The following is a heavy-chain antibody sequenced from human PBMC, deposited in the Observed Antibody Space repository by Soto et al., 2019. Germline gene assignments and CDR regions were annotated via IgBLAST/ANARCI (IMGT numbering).Heavy chain of an antibody. CDR2: IIPILGIT. CDR1: GGTFSSHT. J-gene: IGHJ6*02. CDR3: AKDGGRGDDYYCSGMDV. Sequence: QVQLVQSGAEVTKPGSSVKVSCKASGGTFSSHTINCVRQAPGQGLEWMGRIIPILGITNYAQRIQGRVTIITDKFTSTAYMELSSLRSEDTAVYYCAKDGGRGDDYYCSGMDVWGQGTTVTVSS. D-gene: IGHD1-26*01. V-gene: IGHV1-69*08.